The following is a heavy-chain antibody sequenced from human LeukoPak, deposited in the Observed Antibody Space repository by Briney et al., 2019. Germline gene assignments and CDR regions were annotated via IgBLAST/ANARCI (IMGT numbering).Heavy chain of an antibody. CDR3: ARDRDYYGSGSTFDY. D-gene: IGHD3-10*01. J-gene: IGHJ4*02. Sequence: GGFLRLSCAASGFTFSSYSMNWVRQAPGKGLEWVSYISSSSSTVYYADSVKGRFTISRDNAKNSLYLQMNSLTAEDTAVYYCARDRDYYGSGSTFDYWGQGTLVTVSS. V-gene: IGHV3-48*04. CDR1: GFTFSSYS. CDR2: ISSSSSTV.